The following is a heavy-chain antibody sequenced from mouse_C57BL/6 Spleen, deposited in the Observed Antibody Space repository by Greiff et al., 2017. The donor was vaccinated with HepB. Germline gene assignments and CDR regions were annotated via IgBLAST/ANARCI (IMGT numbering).Heavy chain of an antibody. J-gene: IGHJ4*01. D-gene: IGHD2-1*01. CDR1: GFTFSDYG. V-gene: IGHV5-17*01. CDR3: ARRDYGNRMDY. Sequence: EVQLVESGGGLVKPGGSLKLSCAASGFTFSDYGMHWVRQAPEKGLEWVAYISSGSSTIYYADTVKGRFTISRDNAKNTLFLQMTSLRSEDTAMYYCARRDYGNRMDYWGQGTSVTVSS. CDR2: ISSGSSTI.